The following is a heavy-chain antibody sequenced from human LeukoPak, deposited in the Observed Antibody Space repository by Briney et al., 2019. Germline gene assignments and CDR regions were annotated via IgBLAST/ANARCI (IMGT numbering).Heavy chain of an antibody. Sequence: KPSETLSLTCTVSGCSISTDYWSCIRQPPGKGLEWIGYIYYSGSTNYNPSLKSRVTISVDTSKNQFSLKLSSVTAADTAVYYWARTGSTVTMLYPFDHWGQGTLVTVSS. CDR3: ARTGSTVTMLYPFDH. J-gene: IGHJ4*02. CDR1: GCSISTDY. V-gene: IGHV4-59*01. D-gene: IGHD4-17*01. CDR2: IYYSGST.